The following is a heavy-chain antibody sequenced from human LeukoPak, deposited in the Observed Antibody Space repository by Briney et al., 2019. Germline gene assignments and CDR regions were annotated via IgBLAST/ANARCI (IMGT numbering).Heavy chain of an antibody. V-gene: IGHV4-59*11. CDR3: ARDRSSGWFGSLDY. D-gene: IGHD6-19*01. CDR2: VYYSGST. Sequence: SETLSLTCSVSGGSMKSLYWTWIRQPPGGALEWIGYVYYSGSTKYNPSLESRVTISVDTSKNQFSLKLTSVTPADTAVYYCARDRSSGWFGSLDYWGQGLLVTVSS. CDR1: GGSMKSLY. J-gene: IGHJ4*02.